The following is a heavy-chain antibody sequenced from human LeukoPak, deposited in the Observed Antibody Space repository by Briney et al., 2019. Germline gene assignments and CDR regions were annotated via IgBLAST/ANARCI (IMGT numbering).Heavy chain of an antibody. CDR2: IRYDGGDI. Sequence: GGSLRLSCAASGFTFSTYAMHWVRQAPGKGLEWVAFIRYDGGDIFYADSLKGRFAISRDNSKNTLYLQMNSLTPEDTAVYYCAKGLPRITMIVVALGDAFDIWGQGTMVTVSS. CDR1: GFTFSTYA. J-gene: IGHJ3*02. D-gene: IGHD3-22*01. V-gene: IGHV3-30*02. CDR3: AKGLPRITMIVVALGDAFDI.